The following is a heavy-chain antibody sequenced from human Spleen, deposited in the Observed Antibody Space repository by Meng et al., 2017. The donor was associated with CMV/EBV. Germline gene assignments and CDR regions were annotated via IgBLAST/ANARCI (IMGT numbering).Heavy chain of an antibody. J-gene: IGHJ4*02. V-gene: IGHV3-43*01. CDR2: ISWDGGST. D-gene: IGHD3-9*01. Sequence: GGSLRLSCAASGFTFDDYTMHWVRQAPGKGLEWVSLISWDGGSTYYADSVKGRFTISRDNSKNSLYLQMNSLRTEDTALYYCAKDGGEYDILTGYYVHWGQGTLVTVSS. CDR1: GFTFDDYT. CDR3: AKDGGEYDILTGYYVH.